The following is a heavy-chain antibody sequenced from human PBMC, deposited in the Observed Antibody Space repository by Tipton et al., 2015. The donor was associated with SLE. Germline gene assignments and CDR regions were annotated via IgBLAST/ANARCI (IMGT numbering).Heavy chain of an antibody. V-gene: IGHV3-21*01. CDR1: GFTFSSYG. D-gene: IGHD5-24*01. Sequence: GSLRLSCAASGFTFSSYGMNWVRQAPGKGLEWVSSISSSSSYIYYADSVKGRFTISRDNAKNSLYLQMNSLRAEDTAVYYCARDGNRDGYIDYYFDYWGQGTLVTVSS. CDR2: ISSSSSYI. J-gene: IGHJ4*02. CDR3: ARDGNRDGYIDYYFDY.